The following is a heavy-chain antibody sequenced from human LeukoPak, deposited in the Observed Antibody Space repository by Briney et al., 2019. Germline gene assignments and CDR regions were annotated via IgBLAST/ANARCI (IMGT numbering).Heavy chain of an antibody. CDR3: AKDQLLG. CDR1: GFTFTSYP. D-gene: IGHD3-10*01. CDR2: ISRSGDDT. V-gene: IGHV3-23*01. J-gene: IGHJ4*02. Sequence: GGSLRLSCAASGFTFTSYPMGWVRQAPGKGLEWVSSISRSGDDTCYADSVRGRFTISRDNSKNTLYLQMNSLRAEDTAIYYCAKDQLLGWGQGTQVTVSS.